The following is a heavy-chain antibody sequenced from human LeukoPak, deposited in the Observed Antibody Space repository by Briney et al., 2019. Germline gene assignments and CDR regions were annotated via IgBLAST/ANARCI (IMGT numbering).Heavy chain of an antibody. CDR3: ARQPPYYYYYYMDV. CDR1: GGSISSSSYY. V-gene: IGHV4-39*01. J-gene: IGHJ6*03. Sequence: SETLSLTCTVSGGSISSSSYYWGWIRQPPGKGLEWIGSIYYSGSTYYNPSLKSRVTISVDTSKNQFSLKLSSVTAADTAVYYCARQPPYYYYYYMDVWGKGTTVTVSS. CDR2: IYYSGST.